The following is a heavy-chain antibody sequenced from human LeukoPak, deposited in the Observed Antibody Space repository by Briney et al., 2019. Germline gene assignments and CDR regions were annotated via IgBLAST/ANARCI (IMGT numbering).Heavy chain of an antibody. CDR3: AREVGTKTAFDI. CDR2: ISNDGSIK. CDR1: GFTFSAYA. V-gene: IGHV3-30-3*01. D-gene: IGHD1-1*01. J-gene: IGHJ3*02. Sequence: GGSLRLSCAASGFTFSAYAMHWVRQVPGKGLEWVAVISNDGSIKHYADSVKGRFTISRDNSKSTLDLQMNSLRPEDTAVYYCAREVGTKTAFDIWGHGTMATVSS.